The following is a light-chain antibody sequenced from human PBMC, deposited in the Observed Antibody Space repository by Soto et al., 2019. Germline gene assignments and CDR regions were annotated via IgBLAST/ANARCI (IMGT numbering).Light chain of an antibody. J-gene: IGKJ1*01. Sequence: IQMTQSPFSLSASVGDRVTITCRASQTIRSYLNWYQQKPGKAPKLLIYAASSLQSGVPSRFSGSGSGTDFTLTISSLQPEDFATYYCQQSYSTPRAFGQGTKVDIK. CDR3: QQSYSTPRA. V-gene: IGKV1-39*01. CDR1: QTIRSY. CDR2: AAS.